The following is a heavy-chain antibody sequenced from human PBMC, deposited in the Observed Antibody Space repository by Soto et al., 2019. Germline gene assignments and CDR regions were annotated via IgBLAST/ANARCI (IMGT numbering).Heavy chain of an antibody. CDR1: GFAFSSYA. V-gene: IGHV3-23*01. J-gene: IGHJ3*02. CDR3: AKDLHDFWTNDAFDI. D-gene: IGHD3-3*01. CDR2: ISGSGGST. Sequence: EVRLLESGGGLVQPGGSLRLSCAASGFAFSSYAMSWVRQAPGKGLEWVSAISGSGGSTFYADSVQGRFTISRDNSKNTLYLQMISLRVEDTAVYYCAKDLHDFWTNDAFDIWGQGTMVTVSS.